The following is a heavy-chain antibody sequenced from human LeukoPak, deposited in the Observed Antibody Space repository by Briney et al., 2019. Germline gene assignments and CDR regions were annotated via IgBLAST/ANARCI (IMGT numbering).Heavy chain of an antibody. J-gene: IGHJ4*02. Sequence: GGSLRLSCAASGFTFSSYAMSWVRQAPGKGLEWVSAISGSGGSTYYADSVKGRFTISRDNSKNTPYLQMNSLRAEDTAIYYCAGDRNSDWYSPLDYWGQGTQVTVS. V-gene: IGHV3-23*01. D-gene: IGHD6-19*01. CDR2: ISGSGGST. CDR1: GFTFSSYA. CDR3: AGDRNSDWYSPLDY.